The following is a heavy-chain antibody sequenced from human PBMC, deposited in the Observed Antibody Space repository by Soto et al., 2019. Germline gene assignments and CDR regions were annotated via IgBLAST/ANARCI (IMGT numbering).Heavy chain of an antibody. J-gene: IGHJ4*02. Sequence: VQLVESGGGVVQPGRSLRLSCAASGFTFSDYAMHWVRQAPGKGLERVAVVSHDGRNTHYADSVKGRFTISRDSSKNTVSLEMTSLRAEYTAVYYRAKGGRQWLVTSDFNYWGQGALVTVSS. V-gene: IGHV3-30*18. D-gene: IGHD6-19*01. CDR1: GFTFSDYA. CDR2: VSHDGRNT. CDR3: AKGGRQWLVTSDFNY.